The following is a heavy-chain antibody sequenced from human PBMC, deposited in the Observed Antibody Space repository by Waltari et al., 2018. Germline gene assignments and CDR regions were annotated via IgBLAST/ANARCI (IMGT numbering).Heavy chain of an antibody. J-gene: IGHJ4*02. CDR3: AREGMSHKADPVDY. V-gene: IGHV4-4*07. CDR2: ISVSGST. Sequence: QVQLQESGPGLVKPSETLSLTCTVSGGSTSSYYWTWIGQAAGKGLEWIGRISVSGSTKYNPSLRSRVTMSVDTSKNQFSLKLSSVTAADTAVYYCAREGMSHKADPVDYWGQGTLVTVSS. CDR1: GGSTSSYY.